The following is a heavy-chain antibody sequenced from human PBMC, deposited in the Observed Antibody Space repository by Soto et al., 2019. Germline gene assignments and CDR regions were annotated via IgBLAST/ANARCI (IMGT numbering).Heavy chain of an antibody. CDR3: ARLMGCSGGSCYDYGMDV. CDR1: GYSFTSYW. J-gene: IGHJ6*02. Sequence: GESLKISCKGSGYSFTSYWIGWVRQMPGKGLEWMGIIYPGDSDTRYSPSFQGQVTISADKSISTAYLQWSSLKASDTAMYYCARLMGCSGGSCYDYGMDVWGQGTTVTVSS. V-gene: IGHV5-51*01. CDR2: IYPGDSDT. D-gene: IGHD2-15*01.